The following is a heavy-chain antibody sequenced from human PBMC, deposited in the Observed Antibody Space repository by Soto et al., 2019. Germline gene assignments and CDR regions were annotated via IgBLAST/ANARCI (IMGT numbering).Heavy chain of an antibody. D-gene: IGHD5-12*01. CDR3: TTDTGGLRHYYYYYGMDV. Sequence: GGSLRLSCAASGFTFSNAWMNWVRQAPGKGLEWVGRIKSKTDGGTTDYAAPVKGRFTISRDDSKNTLYLQMNSLKTEDTAVYYCTTDTGGLRHYYYYYGMDVWGQGTTVTVS. CDR1: GFTFSNAW. CDR2: IKSKTDGGTT. J-gene: IGHJ6*02. V-gene: IGHV3-15*07.